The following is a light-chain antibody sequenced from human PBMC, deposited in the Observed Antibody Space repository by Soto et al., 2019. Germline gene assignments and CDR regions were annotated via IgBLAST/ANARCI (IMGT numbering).Light chain of an antibody. CDR1: QSLSSSY. J-gene: IGKJ5*01. V-gene: IGKV3-20*01. CDR2: GAF. Sequence: EIVMTPSPGTLSVSPVERATLSCRASQSLSSSYFAWYQHKPGQGPRLLIYGAFTRATGIPDRFSGSGSGTDFTLTISRLEPEDFAVYYCQQHETLITFGQGTRLEIK. CDR3: QQHETLIT.